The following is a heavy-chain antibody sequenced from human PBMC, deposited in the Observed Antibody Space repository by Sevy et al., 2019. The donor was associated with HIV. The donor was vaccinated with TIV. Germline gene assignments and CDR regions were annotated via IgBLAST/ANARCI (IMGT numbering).Heavy chain of an antibody. CDR2: ISSSSSYI. V-gene: IGHV3-21*01. CDR1: GFTFSSYS. J-gene: IGHJ6*02. D-gene: IGHD3-3*01. Sequence: GGSLRLSCAASGFTFSSYSMNWVRQAPGKGLEWVSSISSSSSYIYYADSVKGRFTISRDNAKNSLYLQMNSLRAEDTAVYYCATDGPTYYDFWSGYYDYYYGMDVWGQGTTVTVPS. CDR3: ATDGPTYYDFWSGYYDYYYGMDV.